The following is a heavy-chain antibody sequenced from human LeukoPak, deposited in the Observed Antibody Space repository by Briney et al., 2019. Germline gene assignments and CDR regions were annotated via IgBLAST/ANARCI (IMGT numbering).Heavy chain of an antibody. CDR3: AREAPSVVWLGTYYYGMDV. CDR2: ISAYNGNT. CDR1: GYTFTNYG. D-gene: IGHD5/OR15-5a*01. J-gene: IGHJ6*02. V-gene: IGHV1-18*01. Sequence: ASVKVSCKTSGYTFTNYGISWVRQAPGLGLEWMGWISAYNGNTNYAQKVQGRVTMTTDTSTSTAYMELRSLRSDDTAVYYCAREAPSVVWLGTYYYGMDVWGQGTTVTVSS.